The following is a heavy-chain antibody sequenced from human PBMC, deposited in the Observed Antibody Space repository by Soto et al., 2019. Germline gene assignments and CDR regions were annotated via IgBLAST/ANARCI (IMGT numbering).Heavy chain of an antibody. D-gene: IGHD6-13*01. CDR1: GFTFSSYA. J-gene: IGHJ5*02. V-gene: IGHV3-30-3*01. CDR3: ARDEGQQLVRLGWCWFDP. CDR2: ISYDGSNK. Sequence: VRLSCAASGFTFSSYAMHWVRQAPGKGLEWVAVISYDGSNKYYADSVKGRFTISRDNSKNTLYLQMNSLRAEDTAVYYCARDEGQQLVRLGWCWFDPWGQGTLVTVSS.